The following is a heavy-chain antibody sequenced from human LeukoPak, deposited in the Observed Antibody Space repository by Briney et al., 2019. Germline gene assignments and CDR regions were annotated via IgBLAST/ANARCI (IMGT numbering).Heavy chain of an antibody. Sequence: PSQTLSLTCTVSGGSISSGSYYWSWIRQPAGKGLEWIGRIYTSGSTNYNPSLKSRVTISVDTSKNQFSLKLSSVTAADTAVYYCARGGPQGDSDYWGQGTLVTVSS. CDR2: IYTSGST. CDR3: ARGGPQGDSDY. V-gene: IGHV4-61*02. J-gene: IGHJ4*02. D-gene: IGHD3-16*01. CDR1: GGSISSGSYY.